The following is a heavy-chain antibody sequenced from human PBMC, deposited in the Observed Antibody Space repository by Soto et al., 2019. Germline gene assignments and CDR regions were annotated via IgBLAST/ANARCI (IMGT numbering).Heavy chain of an antibody. Sequence: ASVKVSCKASGYTFTNYDINWVRQAAGQGLEWMGWINVGNGNTKYSQKFQGRVTITRDTSASTAYVEVSSLTSEDTAVYYCARDRRQVPVLGLYYYDYWGQGTLVTVSS. D-gene: IGHD3-16*01. CDR3: ARDRRQVPVLGLYYYDY. CDR2: INVGNGNT. J-gene: IGHJ4*02. CDR1: GYTFTNYD. V-gene: IGHV1-3*01.